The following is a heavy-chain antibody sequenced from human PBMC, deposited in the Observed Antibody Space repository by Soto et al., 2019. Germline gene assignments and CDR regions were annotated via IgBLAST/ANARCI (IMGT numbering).Heavy chain of an antibody. V-gene: IGHV3-21*01. CDR1: GFTFSEYS. J-gene: IGHJ3*02. CDR2: IANGDNHI. CDR3: ARENGHCTAACNRAAFDI. D-gene: IGHD2-21*02. Sequence: EEQVVESGGGLVKPGGSLRLSCAASGFTFSEYSMLWVRQAPGRGLEWLSFIANGDNHIFYSDSVKGRFTISRDNAKNSVYVQWNSLRADDPAVGSCARENGHCTAACNRAAFDIWGQGTMVSVSS.